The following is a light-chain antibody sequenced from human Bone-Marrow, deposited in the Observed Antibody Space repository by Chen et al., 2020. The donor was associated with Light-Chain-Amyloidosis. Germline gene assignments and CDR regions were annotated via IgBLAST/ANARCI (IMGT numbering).Light chain of an antibody. J-gene: IGKJ4*01. Sequence: EIVLTQSPGTLSLSPGEGANLSCRASQTISSNYLTWYQQKFGQAPRLLIYGSSSRATGIPDRFTGSGSGSDFTLTINILEPEDFAMYYCQQYGTSHLTFGGGSKVEIK. V-gene: IGKV3-20*01. CDR2: GSS. CDR1: QTISSNY. CDR3: QQYGTSHLT.